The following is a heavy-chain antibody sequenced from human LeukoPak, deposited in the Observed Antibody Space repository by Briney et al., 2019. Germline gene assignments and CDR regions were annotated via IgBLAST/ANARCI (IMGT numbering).Heavy chain of an antibody. Sequence: ASVKVSCKASGYTFTGYYMHWVRQAPGQGLEWMGWMNPNSGNTGYAQKFQGRVTMTRNTSISTAYMELSSLRSEDTAVYYCARENWGWENFDLWGRGTLVTVSS. CDR2: MNPNSGNT. J-gene: IGHJ2*01. D-gene: IGHD7-27*01. CDR3: ARENWGWENFDL. V-gene: IGHV1-8*02. CDR1: GYTFTGYY.